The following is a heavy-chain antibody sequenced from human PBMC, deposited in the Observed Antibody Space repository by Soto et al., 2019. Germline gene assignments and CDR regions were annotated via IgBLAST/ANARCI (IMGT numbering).Heavy chain of an antibody. D-gene: IGHD4-17*01. CDR1: GGSNSSYN. CDR3: AREPTTTYGMDV. Sequence: PSETLSLTCTVSGGSNSSYNWSWIRQPPGKGLEWIGNIYYSGSTNYNPSLKSRVTISVDTSKNQFSLKLSSVTAADTAVYYCAREPTTTYGMDVCGQGTTVTVSS. CDR2: IYYSGST. V-gene: IGHV4-59*12. J-gene: IGHJ6*02.